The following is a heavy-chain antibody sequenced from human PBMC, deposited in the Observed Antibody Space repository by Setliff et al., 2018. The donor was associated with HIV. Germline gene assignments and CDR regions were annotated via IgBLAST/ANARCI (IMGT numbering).Heavy chain of an antibody. CDR2: VHYTGRA. J-gene: IGHJ5*02. Sequence: SETLSLTCAVSGDSITSNDDYWGWIRQPPGKGLRWIGIVHYTGRAYYDPSLKSRVSISVDSSQTHFSLRLGSVTASDSAVYYCARYRSKLDWFAPWGQGALVTVSS. CDR1: GDSITSNDDY. CDR3: ARYRSKLDWFAP. D-gene: IGHD1-26*01. V-gene: IGHV4-39*02.